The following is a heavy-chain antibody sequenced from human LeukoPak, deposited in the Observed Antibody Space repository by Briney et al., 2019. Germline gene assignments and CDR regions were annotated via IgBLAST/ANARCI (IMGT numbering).Heavy chain of an antibody. Sequence: GGSLRLSCAASGFTFSSYGMHWVRQAPGKGLEWVSYISSSGSTIYYADSVKGRFTISRDNAKNSLYLQMNSLRAEDTAVYYCARDSIAKTYYYMDVWGKGTTVTIS. CDR3: ARDSIAKTYYYMDV. CDR1: GFTFSSYG. J-gene: IGHJ6*03. V-gene: IGHV3-48*04. D-gene: IGHD2-15*01. CDR2: ISSSGSTI.